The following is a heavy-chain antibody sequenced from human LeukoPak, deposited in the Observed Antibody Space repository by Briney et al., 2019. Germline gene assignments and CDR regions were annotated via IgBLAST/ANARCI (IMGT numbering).Heavy chain of an antibody. Sequence: GGSLRLSCAASGFSVRSNYMSWVRLAPGKGLEWVSIIYSGGTIYYANSVKGRFTISRDNAKNSLYLQMNSLRAEDTALYYCAKDIADTAMVFDYWGQGTLVTVSS. J-gene: IGHJ4*02. CDR2: IYSGGTI. CDR1: GFSVRSNY. CDR3: AKDIADTAMVFDY. V-gene: IGHV3-53*05. D-gene: IGHD5-18*01.